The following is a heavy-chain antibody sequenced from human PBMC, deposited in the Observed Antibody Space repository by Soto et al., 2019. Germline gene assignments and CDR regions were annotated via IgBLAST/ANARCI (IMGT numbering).Heavy chain of an antibody. Sequence: VGSLRLSCAASGFTFSSYEMNWVRQAPGKGLEWVSYISSSGSTIYYADSVKGRFTISRDNAKNSLYLQMNSLRAEDTAVYYCARVAVGGVVVPAAIPRGAFDIWGQGTMVTVSS. V-gene: IGHV3-48*03. J-gene: IGHJ3*02. CDR3: ARVAVGGVVVPAAIPRGAFDI. CDR1: GFTFSSYE. CDR2: ISSSGSTI. D-gene: IGHD2-2*02.